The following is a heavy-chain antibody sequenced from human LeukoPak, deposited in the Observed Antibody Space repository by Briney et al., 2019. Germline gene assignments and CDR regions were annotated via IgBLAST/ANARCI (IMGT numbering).Heavy chain of an antibody. D-gene: IGHD6-13*01. CDR2: ISSSGSTI. V-gene: IGHV3-11*01. CDR1: GFTFSDYY. CDR3: ARSRGGIAAAGRGDAFDI. J-gene: IGHJ3*02. Sequence: GGSLRLSCAASGFTFSDYYMSWIRQAPGKGLEWVSYISSSGSTIYYADSVKGRFTISRDNAKNSLYLQMNSLRAEDTALYHCARSRGGIAAAGRGDAFDIWGQGTMVTVSS.